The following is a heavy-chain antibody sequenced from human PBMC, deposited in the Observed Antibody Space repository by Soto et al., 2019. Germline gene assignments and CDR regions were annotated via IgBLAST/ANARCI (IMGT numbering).Heavy chain of an antibody. CDR1: GGSISSSSYY. J-gene: IGHJ4*02. V-gene: IGHV4-39*01. D-gene: IGHD3-16*02. Sequence: SETLSLTCTVSGGSISSSSYYWGWIRQPPGKGLEWIGSIYYSGSTYYNPSLKSRVTISVDTSKNQFSLKLSSVTAADTAVYYCARRMITFGGVIADYFDYWGQGTLVTVSS. CDR2: IYYSGST. CDR3: ARRMITFGGVIADYFDY.